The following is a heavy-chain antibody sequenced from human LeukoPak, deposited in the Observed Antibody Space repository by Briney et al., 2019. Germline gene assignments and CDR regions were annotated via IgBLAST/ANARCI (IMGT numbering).Heavy chain of an antibody. D-gene: IGHD4-23*01. V-gene: IGHV3-33*01. CDR2: IWYDGSNR. CDR3: ASPRWPGYFDY. CDR1: GFTFSSYG. Sequence: GRSLRLSCAASGFTFSSYGMHWVRQAPGKGLEWVAVIWYDGSNRYYADSVKGRFTISRDNSKNTLYLQMNSLRAEDTAVYYCASPRWPGYFDYWGQGTLVTVSS. J-gene: IGHJ4*02.